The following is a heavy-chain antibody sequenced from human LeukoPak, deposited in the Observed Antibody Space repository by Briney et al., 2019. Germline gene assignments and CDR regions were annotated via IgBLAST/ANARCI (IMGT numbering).Heavy chain of an antibody. CDR1: GYTFTNYY. CDR2: INPSGGST. Sequence: GASVKVSCKASGYTFTNYYMHWVRQAPGQGLEWMGIINPSGGSTSYAQNFQGRVTMARDTSTSIVYMELSSLRSEDTAVYYCATWGSSSSPLPTMDVWGQGTTVTVSS. CDR3: ATWGSSSSPLPTMDV. J-gene: IGHJ6*02. V-gene: IGHV1-46*01. D-gene: IGHD6-13*01.